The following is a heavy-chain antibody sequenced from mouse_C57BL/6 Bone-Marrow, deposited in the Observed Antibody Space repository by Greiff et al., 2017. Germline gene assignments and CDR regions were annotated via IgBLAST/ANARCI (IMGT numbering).Heavy chain of an antibody. CDR1: GFTFSSYA. J-gene: IGHJ4*01. Sequence: EVMLVESGGGLVKPGGSLKLSCAASGFTFSSYAMSWVRQTPEKRLEWVATISDGGSYTYYPDNVKGRFTISRDNAKNNLYLQMSHLKSEDTAMYYCAGYYSLDDWGQGTSVTVSS. V-gene: IGHV5-4*03. CDR3: AGYYSLDD. CDR2: ISDGGSYT.